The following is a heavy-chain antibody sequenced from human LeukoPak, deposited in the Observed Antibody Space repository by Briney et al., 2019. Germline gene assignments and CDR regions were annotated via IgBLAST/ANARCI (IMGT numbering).Heavy chain of an antibody. CDR1: GYAFSDNY. CDR3: ARELIMHPRCYGMDV. D-gene: IGHD3-16*01. Sequence: ASVKVSCKASGYAFSDNYMHWVRQAPGQGLEWMGWINPNSGGTNYAQKFQGRVTMTRDTSISTAYMELSRLRSDDTAVYYCARELIMHPRCYGMDVWGQGTTVTVSS. J-gene: IGHJ6*02. V-gene: IGHV1-2*02. CDR2: INPNSGGT.